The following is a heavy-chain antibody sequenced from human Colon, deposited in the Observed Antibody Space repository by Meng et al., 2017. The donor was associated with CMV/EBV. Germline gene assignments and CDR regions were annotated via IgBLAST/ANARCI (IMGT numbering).Heavy chain of an antibody. CDR3: ARPDQYCSSATCPFFQH. D-gene: IGHD2-2*01. V-gene: IGHV3-30*02. CDR2: IRHDGSNR. Sequence: GGSLRLSCVAYQFPFSFYGMHWVRQAPGKGLEWVAFIRHDGSNRYYAESVRGRVSISRDNSKNTVYLEINSLKAEDTAVYYCARPDQYCSSATCPFFQHWGQGTRVTVSS. CDR1: QFPFSFYG. J-gene: IGHJ1*01.